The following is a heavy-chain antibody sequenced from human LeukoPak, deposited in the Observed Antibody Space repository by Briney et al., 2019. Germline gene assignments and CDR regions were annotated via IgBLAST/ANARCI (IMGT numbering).Heavy chain of an antibody. CDR1: GFTFSSYG. Sequence: GGSLRLSCAASGFTFSSYGMHWVRQAPGKGLEWGAVISYDGSNKYYADSVKGRFTISRDNSKNTLYLQMNSLRAEDTAVYYCAKDYSKTSYYGSGSYYRPNWFDPWGQGTLVTVSS. CDR3: AKDYSKTSYYGSGSYYRPNWFDP. CDR2: ISYDGSNK. J-gene: IGHJ5*02. V-gene: IGHV3-30*18. D-gene: IGHD3-10*01.